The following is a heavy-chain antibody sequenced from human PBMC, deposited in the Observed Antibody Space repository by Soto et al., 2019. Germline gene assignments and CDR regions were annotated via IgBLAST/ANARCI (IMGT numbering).Heavy chain of an antibody. CDR3: ARGVGAAAIVWFDH. V-gene: IGHV1-3*01. CDR2: INAGNGNT. J-gene: IGHJ5*02. Sequence: ASVKVSCKASGYTFTSYAMHWVHQAPGQRLEWMGWINAGNGNTKYSQKFQGRVTITRDTSASTAYMELSSLRSEDTAVYYCARGVGAAAIVWFDHWGQGTQVTVSS. CDR1: GYTFTSYA. D-gene: IGHD2-2*01.